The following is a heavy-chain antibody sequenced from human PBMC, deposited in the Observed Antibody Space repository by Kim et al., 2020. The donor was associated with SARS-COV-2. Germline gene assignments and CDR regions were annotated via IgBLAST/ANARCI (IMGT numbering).Heavy chain of an antibody. V-gene: IGHV3-30-3*01. CDR1: GFTFSSYA. J-gene: IGHJ4*02. Sequence: GGSLRLSCAASGFTFSSYALHWVRQAPGKGLEWVAVISYDGSNKYYADSVKGRFTISRDNSKNTLYLHMNSLRAEDTAVYYCASDWAVAGKEGLDYWGQGTLVTVSS. CDR3: ASDWAVAGKEGLDY. CDR2: ISYDGSNK. D-gene: IGHD6-19*01.